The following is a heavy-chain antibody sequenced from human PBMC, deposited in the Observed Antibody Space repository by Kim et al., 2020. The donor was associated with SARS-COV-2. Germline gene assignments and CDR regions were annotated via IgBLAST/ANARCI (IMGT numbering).Heavy chain of an antibody. CDR1: GFTFSSYS. CDR3: ARDTYYGSGSYLSHYYGMDV. CDR2: ISSSNNNI. V-gene: IGHV3-21*01. D-gene: IGHD3-10*01. J-gene: IGHJ6*02. Sequence: GGSLRLSCAASGFTFSSYSMNWVRQAPGKGLEWVSSISSSNNNIYYADSVKGRFTISRDNAKNSLYLQMNSLRAEDTAVYYCARDTYYGSGSYLSHYYGMDVWGQGTTVTVSS.